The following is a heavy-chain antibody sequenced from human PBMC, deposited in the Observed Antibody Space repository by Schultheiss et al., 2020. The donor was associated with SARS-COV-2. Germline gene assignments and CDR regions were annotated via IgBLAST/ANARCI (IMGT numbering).Heavy chain of an antibody. V-gene: IGHV4-59*08. D-gene: IGHD3-9*01. Sequence: SETLSLTCAVSGGSISSYYWSWIRQPAGKGLEWIGYIYYSGSTNYNPSLKSRVTISVDTSKNQFSLKLSSVTAADTAVYYCARRGVYYDILTGYYYYYYGMDVWGQGTTVTVSS. J-gene: IGHJ6*02. CDR2: IYYSGST. CDR1: GGSISSYY. CDR3: ARRGVYYDILTGYYYYYYGMDV.